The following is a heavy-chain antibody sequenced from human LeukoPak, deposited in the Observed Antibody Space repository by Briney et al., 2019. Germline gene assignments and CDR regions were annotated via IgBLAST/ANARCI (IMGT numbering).Heavy chain of an antibody. Sequence: SETLSLTCTVSGGSISSSSYYWGWIRQPPGKGLEWIGSIYYSGSTYYNPSLKSRVAISVDTSKNQFSLKLSSVTAADTAVYYCAITYGHRWYIQSTPLDYWGQGTLVTVSS. CDR2: IYYSGST. V-gene: IGHV4-39*01. CDR1: GGSISSSSYY. CDR3: AITYGHRWYIQSTPLDY. D-gene: IGHD6-13*01. J-gene: IGHJ4*02.